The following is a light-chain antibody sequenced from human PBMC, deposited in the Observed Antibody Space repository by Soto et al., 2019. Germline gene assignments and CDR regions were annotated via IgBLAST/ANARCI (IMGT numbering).Light chain of an antibody. J-gene: IGKJ5*01. CDR1: QGISNY. V-gene: IGKV1-27*01. CDR3: QKYKSAPT. Sequence: IQMTQSPSSLSASVGDRVTITCRASQGISNYLGWYQQKPGKVPKLLIHAASTLQSGVPSRFSGSGSGTDFTLTISSLQPEDVATYYCQKYKSAPTLGQGARLEI. CDR2: AAS.